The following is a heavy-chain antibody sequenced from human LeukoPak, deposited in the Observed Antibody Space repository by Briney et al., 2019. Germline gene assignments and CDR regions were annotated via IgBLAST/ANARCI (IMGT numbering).Heavy chain of an antibody. V-gene: IGHV1-69*04. CDR2: IIPILGIA. CDR3: ARDPPMWNSSSSVDY. CDR1: GGTFISYT. J-gene: IGHJ4*02. Sequence: ASVKVSCKASGGTFISYTISWVRQAPGQGGEWMGRIIPILGIANYAQKFQGRVTITADKYTRKAYMEMSRQRYGDTAVYYCARDPPMWNSSSSVDYWGRGTLVTVSS. D-gene: IGHD6-6*01.